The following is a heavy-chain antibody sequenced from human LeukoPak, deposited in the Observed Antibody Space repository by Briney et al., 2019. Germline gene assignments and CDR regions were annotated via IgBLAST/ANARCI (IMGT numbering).Heavy chain of an antibody. CDR2: IYYSGNT. V-gene: IGHV4-39*01. CDR3: ASPSIAARDFDY. D-gene: IGHD6-6*01. Sequence: PSETLSLTCTVSAGSISSSSYYWGWIRQPPGKGLEWIGSIYYSGNTYYNPSLKSRVTISVDTSKNQFSLKLSSVTAADTAVYYCASPSIAARDFDYCGQGTLVTVSS. CDR1: AGSISSSSYY. J-gene: IGHJ4*02.